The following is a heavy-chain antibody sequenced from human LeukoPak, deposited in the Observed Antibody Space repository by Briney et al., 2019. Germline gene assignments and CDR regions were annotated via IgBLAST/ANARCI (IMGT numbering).Heavy chain of an antibody. V-gene: IGHV3-21*01. CDR3: ARDAVCSGGSCYSGYYYYYMDV. CDR1: GFIFSSYS. Sequence: GGSLRLSCAASGFIFSSYSMNWVRQAPGKGLEWVSSISSSSSYIYYADSVKGRFTISRDNAKNSLYLQMNSLRAEDTAVYYCARDAVCSGGSCYSGYYYYYMDVWGKGTTVTVSS. CDR2: ISSSSSYI. D-gene: IGHD2-15*01. J-gene: IGHJ6*03.